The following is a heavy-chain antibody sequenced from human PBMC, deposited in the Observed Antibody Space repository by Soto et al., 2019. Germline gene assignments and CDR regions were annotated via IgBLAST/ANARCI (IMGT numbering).Heavy chain of an antibody. CDR3: TRVNTLTSAWPFDY. Sequence: EVQLVESGGGLVQPGKSLRLSCEASGFTFSAFWMHWVRQAPGKGLEWVARINSDGSGTTYADSVQGRFTISRDNAKNTVFLQMTSLRADDTAVYFCTRVNTLTSAWPFDYWGQGALVTVSS. D-gene: IGHD6-19*01. V-gene: IGHV3-74*01. J-gene: IGHJ4*02. CDR1: GFTFSAFW. CDR2: INSDGSGT.